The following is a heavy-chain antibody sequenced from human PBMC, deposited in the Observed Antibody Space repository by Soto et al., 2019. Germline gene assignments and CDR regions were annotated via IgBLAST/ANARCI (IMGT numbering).Heavy chain of an antibody. V-gene: IGHV3-15*01. CDR3: CVIKRRDQYSTSGYWFDP. J-gene: IGHJ5*02. Sequence: HLVDSGGGLVKPGGSLRLSCAASGFTFSYAWMSWVRQAPGKGLEWVGRIKSKADGETKDYGAPVRGRFTISRDDSQDILYLHMNSLRIEDTAVYYCCVIKRRDQYSTSGYWFDPWGPGTLVTVSS. D-gene: IGHD4-4*01. CDR1: GFTFSYAW. CDR2: IKSKADGETK.